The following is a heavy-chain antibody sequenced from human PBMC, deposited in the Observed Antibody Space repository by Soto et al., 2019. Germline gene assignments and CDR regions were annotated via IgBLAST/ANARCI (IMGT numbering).Heavy chain of an antibody. J-gene: IGHJ4*02. Sequence: SETLSLTCTVSGGSISSYYWSWIRQPAGKGLEWIGRIYTSGSTNYNPSPKSRVTMSVDTSKNQFSLKLSSVTAADTAVYYCARDFYYYGSGSPLGLDWGQGTLVTVSS. CDR1: GGSISSYY. V-gene: IGHV4-4*07. D-gene: IGHD3-10*01. CDR2: IYTSGST. CDR3: ARDFYYYGSGSPLGLD.